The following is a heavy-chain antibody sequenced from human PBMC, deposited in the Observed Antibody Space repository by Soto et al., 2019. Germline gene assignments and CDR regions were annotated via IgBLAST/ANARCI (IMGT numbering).Heavy chain of an antibody. D-gene: IGHD1-26*01. CDR2: IIPMFGIG. CDR1: GGSFSKYG. J-gene: IGHJ6*02. Sequence: QVQLVQSGAEVKMPGSSVRVSCKASGGSFSKYGISWVRQAPGQGLEWMGGIIPMFGIGNYAEKFLGRVTITADASQSTSHMELSSLRSEDTAVYFCARDYRENYFYAMDVWGQGTKVTVSS. CDR3: ARDYRENYFYAMDV. V-gene: IGHV1-69*01.